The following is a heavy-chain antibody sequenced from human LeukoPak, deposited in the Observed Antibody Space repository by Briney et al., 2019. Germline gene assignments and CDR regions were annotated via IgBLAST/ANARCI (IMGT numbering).Heavy chain of an antibody. J-gene: IGHJ4*02. CDR3: ARHRPLWLSSGVGATTRVGGHIDY. D-gene: IGHD1-26*01. CDR2: IYYSGST. V-gene: IGHV4-59*08. Sequence: SETLSLTCAVYGGSFSGYYWSWIRQPPGKGLEWIGYIYYSGSTNYNPSLKSRVTISVDTSKNQFSLKLSSVTAADTAVYYCARHRPLWLSSGVGATTRVGGHIDYWGQGTLVTVSS. CDR1: GGSFSGYY.